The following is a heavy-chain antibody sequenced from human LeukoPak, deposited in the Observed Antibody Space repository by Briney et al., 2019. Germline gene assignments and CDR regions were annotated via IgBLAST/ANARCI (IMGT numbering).Heavy chain of an antibody. CDR2: IYPGDSDT. CDR3: ARHQIVGATRSPFHY. J-gene: IGHJ4*02. CDR1: GYSFNSYW. D-gene: IGHD1-26*01. Sequence: KVSCKGSGYSFNSYWIGWVRQMPGKGLEWMGIIYPGDSDTRYSPSFQGQVTISADKSISTAYLQWSSLKASDTAMYYCARHQIVGATRSPFHYWGQGTLVTVSS. V-gene: IGHV5-51*01.